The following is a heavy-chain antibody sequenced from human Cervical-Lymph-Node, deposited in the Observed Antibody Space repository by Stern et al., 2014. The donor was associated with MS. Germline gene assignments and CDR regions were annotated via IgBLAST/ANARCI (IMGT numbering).Heavy chain of an antibody. CDR3: ARDKMHAFDY. CDR1: GYTFTSYG. J-gene: IGHJ4*02. V-gene: IGHV1-18*01. D-gene: IGHD2-8*01. Sequence: VQLVESGTEVKKPGASLIVSCKAYGYTFTSYGISWVRQAPGQGLEWVGWISADSGTTKYAQNLRDRITLTRDTSTGTAYMELRTLRSEDTAVYYCARDKMHAFDYWGQGTLVSVSS. CDR2: ISADSGTT.